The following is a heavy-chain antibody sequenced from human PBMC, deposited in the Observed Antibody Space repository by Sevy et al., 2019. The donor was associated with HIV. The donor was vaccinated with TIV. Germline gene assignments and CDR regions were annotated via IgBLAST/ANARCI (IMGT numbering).Heavy chain of an antibody. V-gene: IGHV4-38-2*01. J-gene: IGHJ4*02. Sequence: SETLSLTCAVSGYSISSDYYWGWIRQPPGKGLEWIGSIYHSGYSYYNPSLKSRVTISVDTSKNQFSLKLSSVTAADTAVYYCARALGTQVAGLYYFDYWGQGTLVTVSS. CDR2: IYHSGYS. CDR1: GYSISSDYY. CDR3: ARALGTQVAGLYYFDY. D-gene: IGHD6-19*01.